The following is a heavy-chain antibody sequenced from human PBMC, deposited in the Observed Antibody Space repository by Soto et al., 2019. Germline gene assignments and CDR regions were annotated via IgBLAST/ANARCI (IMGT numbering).Heavy chain of an antibody. V-gene: IGHV2-5*02. Sequence: QITLRESGPTLVQPTQTLTLTCTFSGFSLTTTGAGVAWIRQPPGKALEWLALLYWDGDKRYTPSLKNRLSITKDTSKSQVFLTMTNMDPMDTATYYCAKDVSDYWGQGILVTVSS. J-gene: IGHJ4*02. CDR1: GFSLTTTGAG. CDR2: LYWDGDK. CDR3: AKDVSDY.